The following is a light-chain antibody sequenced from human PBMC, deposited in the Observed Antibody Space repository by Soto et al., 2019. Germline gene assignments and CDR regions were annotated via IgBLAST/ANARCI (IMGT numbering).Light chain of an antibody. V-gene: IGKV3-15*01. CDR2: DAS. Sequence: ETVMTQSPATLSVSPGERPTLSCRASQSVSSNLAWYQQKPGQAPRLLIYDASTRATGIPARFSGSGSGTEFTLTISSLQSEDFAVYYCKQYNTWPLTFGTGTKVDIK. CDR3: KQYNTWPLT. CDR1: QSVSSN. J-gene: IGKJ3*01.